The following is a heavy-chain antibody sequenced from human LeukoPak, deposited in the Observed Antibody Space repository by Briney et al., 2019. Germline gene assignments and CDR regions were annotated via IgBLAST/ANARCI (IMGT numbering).Heavy chain of an antibody. CDR2: TYTSGST. D-gene: IGHD6-13*01. V-gene: IGHV4-4*07. J-gene: IGHJ4*02. CDR3: ARVEGSSWFGYYFDY. Sequence: PSETLSLTCTVSGGSISSYYWSWIRQPAGKGLEWIGRTYTSGSTNYNPSLKSRVTMSVDTSKNQFSLKLSSVTAADTAVYYCARVEGSSWFGYYFDYWGQGTLVTVSS. CDR1: GGSISSYY.